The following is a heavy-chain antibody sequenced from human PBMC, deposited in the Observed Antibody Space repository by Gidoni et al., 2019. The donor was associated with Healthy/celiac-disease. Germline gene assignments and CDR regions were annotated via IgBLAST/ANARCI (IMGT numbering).Heavy chain of an antibody. D-gene: IGHD3-10*01. Sequence: QVQLVQSGAEVKKPGASVKVSCKVSGYTLTDLSMHWVRQAPGKGLEWMGGFDPEDGETIYEQKFQGRVTMTEDTSTDTAYMELSSLRSEDTAVYYCATEARATMVQGVINWFDPWGQGTLVTVSS. V-gene: IGHV1-24*01. CDR1: GYTLTDLS. CDR3: ATEARATMVQGVINWFDP. J-gene: IGHJ5*02. CDR2: FDPEDGET.